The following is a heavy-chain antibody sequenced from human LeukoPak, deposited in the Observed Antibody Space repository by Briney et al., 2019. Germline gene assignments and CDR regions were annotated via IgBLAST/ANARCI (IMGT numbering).Heavy chain of an antibody. CDR3: ARDLHISMVRGIMAFDP. J-gene: IGHJ5*02. CDR2: INPSGGST. CDR1: GYTFTNYY. D-gene: IGHD3-10*01. Sequence: ASVKVSCKASGYTFTNYYMHWVRQAPGQGLEWMGIINPSGGSTSYAQKFQGRVTMTRDTSTSTVYMELSSLRSEDTAVCYCARDLHISMVRGIMAFDPRGQGTLVTVSS. V-gene: IGHV1-46*01.